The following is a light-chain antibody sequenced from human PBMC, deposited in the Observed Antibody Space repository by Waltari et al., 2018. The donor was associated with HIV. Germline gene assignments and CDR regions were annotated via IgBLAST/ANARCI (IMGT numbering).Light chain of an antibody. CDR2: SNN. Sequence: QSVLTQPPSASGTPGQRVTISCSGSSSNIGSNTVNWYQQLPGTAPKLLIYSNNQRPSWFPDRFSGSKSCTSASLAISGLQSEDEADYYCAACDDSLNGSYVFGTGTKVTVL. CDR1: SSNIGSNT. J-gene: IGLJ1*01. CDR3: AACDDSLNGSYV. V-gene: IGLV1-44*01.